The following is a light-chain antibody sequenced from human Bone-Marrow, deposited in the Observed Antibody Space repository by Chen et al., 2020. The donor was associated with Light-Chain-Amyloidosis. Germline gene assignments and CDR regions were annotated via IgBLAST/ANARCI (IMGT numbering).Light chain of an antibody. CDR1: ENISSY. V-gene: IGKV3-11*01. J-gene: IGKJ1*01. CDR3: QQSSVWPPT. Sequence: EVVLTQSPATLSLSPGERATLSCRASENISSYLAWYQQKPGQAPRLLMFDASNRASGIPFRFSGSGSGPDFTLTVRSLEPEDFAVYFCQQSSVWPPTFGQGTKVEMK. CDR2: DAS.